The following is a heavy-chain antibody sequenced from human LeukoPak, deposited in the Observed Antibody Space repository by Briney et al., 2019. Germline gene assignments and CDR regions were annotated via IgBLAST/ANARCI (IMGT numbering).Heavy chain of an antibody. CDR1: GGSFSGYY. CDR3: ASFLRSGSYDRGVGY. CDR2: INHSGST. Sequence: SETLSLTCAVYGGSFSGYYWSWIRQPPGKGLEWTGEINHSGSTNYNPSLKSRVTISVDTSKNQFSLKLSSVTAADTAVYYCASFLRSGSYDRGVGYWGQGTLVTVSS. J-gene: IGHJ4*02. V-gene: IGHV4-34*01. D-gene: IGHD1-26*01.